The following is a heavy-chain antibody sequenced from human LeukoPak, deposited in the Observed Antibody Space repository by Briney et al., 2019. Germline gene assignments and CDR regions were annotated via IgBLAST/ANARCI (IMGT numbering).Heavy chain of an antibody. V-gene: IGHV4-34*01. CDR1: GGSFSGYY. Sequence: SETLSLTCAVYGGSFSGYYWSWIRQPPGKGLEWIGSIYYSGSTYYNPSLKSRVTISVDTSKNQFSLKLSSVTAADTAVYYCALSTYYYGSGSYWAYWGQGTLVTVSS. CDR2: IYYSGST. D-gene: IGHD3-10*01. J-gene: IGHJ4*02. CDR3: ALSTYYYGSGSYWAY.